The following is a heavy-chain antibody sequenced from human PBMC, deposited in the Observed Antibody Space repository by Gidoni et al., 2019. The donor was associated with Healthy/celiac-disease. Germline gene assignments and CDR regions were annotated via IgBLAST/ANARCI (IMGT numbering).Heavy chain of an antibody. D-gene: IGHD3-22*01. J-gene: IGHJ6*02. CDR1: GYSFTSYW. Sequence: EVQLVQSGAEVKKPGESLRISCKGSGYSFTSYWISWVRQMPGKGLEWMGRIDPSDSYTNYSPSFQGHVTISADKSISTAYLQWSSLKASDTAMYYCARHARVYYDEDYYYGMDVWGQGTTVTVSS. V-gene: IGHV5-10-1*03. CDR3: ARHARVYYDEDYYYGMDV. CDR2: IDPSDSYT.